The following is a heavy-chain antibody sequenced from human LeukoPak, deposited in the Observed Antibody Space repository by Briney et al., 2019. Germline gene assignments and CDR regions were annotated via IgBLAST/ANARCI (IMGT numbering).Heavy chain of an antibody. CDR3: AKDQWEILESYCYYYYMDV. J-gene: IGHJ6*03. D-gene: IGHD1-26*01. CDR2: IRYDGSNK. Sequence: GGSLRLSCAASGFTFSSYGMHWVRQAPGKGLEWVAFIRYDGSNKYYADSVKSRFTISRDNSKETLYLQMNSLRAEDTAVYYCAKDQWEILESYCYYYYMDVWGKGTTVTASS. CDR1: GFTFSSYG. V-gene: IGHV3-30*02.